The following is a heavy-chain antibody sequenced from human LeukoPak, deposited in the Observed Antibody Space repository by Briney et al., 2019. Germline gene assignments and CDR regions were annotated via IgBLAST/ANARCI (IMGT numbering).Heavy chain of an antibody. CDR2: ISSSSSYI. V-gene: IGHV3-21*01. D-gene: IGHD3-16*01. CDR3: ARVHTLITQGWVDY. CDR1: GFTFSSYS. Sequence: GGSLRLSCAASGFTFSSYSMNWDRQAPGKGLEWVSSISSSSSYIYYADSVKGRFTISRDNAKNSLYLQMNSLRAEDTAVYYCARVHTLITQGWVDYWGQGTLVTVSS. J-gene: IGHJ4*02.